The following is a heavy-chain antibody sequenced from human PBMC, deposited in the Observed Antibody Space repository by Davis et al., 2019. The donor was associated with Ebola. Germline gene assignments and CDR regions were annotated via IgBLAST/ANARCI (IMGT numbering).Heavy chain of an antibody. J-gene: IGHJ4*02. Sequence: SETLSLTCAVYGGSFSGYYWSWIRQPPGKGLEWIGEINHSGSTNYNPSLKSRVTISVDTSKNQFSLKLRSVTAADTAVYYCARGWRYSSGWNKSGRFDYWGQGTLVTVSS. CDR3: ARGWRYSSGWNKSGRFDY. CDR2: INHSGST. CDR1: GGSFSGYY. D-gene: IGHD6-19*01. V-gene: IGHV4-34*01.